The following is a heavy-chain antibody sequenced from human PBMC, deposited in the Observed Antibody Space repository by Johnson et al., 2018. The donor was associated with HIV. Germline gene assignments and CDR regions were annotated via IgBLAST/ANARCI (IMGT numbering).Heavy chain of an antibody. D-gene: IGHD3-16*01. CDR1: GFTFSSYD. V-gene: IGHV3-30*18. J-gene: IGHJ3*02. CDR3: AKPPSMGADAFDI. CDR2: LTYDGTKK. Sequence: QVQLVESGGGVVQPGRSLRVSCGASGFTFSSYDMHWARPAPGKGLAWVAVLTYDGTKKYFADSVQGRFNISRDNSKNTLYLQMISVRPEDAAVYYCAKPPSMGADAFDIWGQGTMVTVSS.